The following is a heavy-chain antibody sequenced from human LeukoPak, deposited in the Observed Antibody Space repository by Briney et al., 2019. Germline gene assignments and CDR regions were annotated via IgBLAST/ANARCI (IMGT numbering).Heavy chain of an antibody. CDR2: ISRDSNDI. D-gene: IGHD2-2*01. CDR1: GFSFSSYS. Sequence: GGCLRLSCEASGFSFSSYSMSWVRQAPGKGLEWVSFISRDSNDIYHADSVKGRFTISRDNAKNSLYLQMNSPRAEDTAVYYCARDLPAAVDWGQGTQVTVSS. CDR3: ARDLPAAVD. J-gene: IGHJ4*02. V-gene: IGHV3-21*01.